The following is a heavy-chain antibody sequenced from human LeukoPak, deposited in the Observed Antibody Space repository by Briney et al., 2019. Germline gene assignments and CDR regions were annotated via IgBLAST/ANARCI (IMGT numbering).Heavy chain of an antibody. Sequence: KPSETLSLTCTVSGGSISSSSYYWGWIRQPPGKGLEWIGSIYYSGSTYYNPSLKSRVTISVDTSKNQFSLKLSSVTAADTAAYYCARQSSGTHDYWGQGTLVTVSS. V-gene: IGHV4-39*01. CDR2: IYYSGST. CDR1: GGSISSSSYY. J-gene: IGHJ4*02. CDR3: ARQSSGTHDY. D-gene: IGHD6-19*01.